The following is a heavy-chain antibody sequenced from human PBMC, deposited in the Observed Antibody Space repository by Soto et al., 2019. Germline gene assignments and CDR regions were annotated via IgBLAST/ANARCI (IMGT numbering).Heavy chain of an antibody. J-gene: IGHJ4*02. V-gene: IGHV3-48*03. CDR3: AKDIGRYYDSSGYYRPFDY. CDR2: ISSSGSTI. D-gene: IGHD3-22*01. Sequence: GGSLRLSCAASGFTFSSYEMNWVRQAPGKGLEWVSYISSSGSTIYYADSVKGRFTISRDNSKNTLYLQMNSLRAEDTAVYYCAKDIGRYYDSSGYYRPFDYWGQGTLVTVSS. CDR1: GFTFSSYE.